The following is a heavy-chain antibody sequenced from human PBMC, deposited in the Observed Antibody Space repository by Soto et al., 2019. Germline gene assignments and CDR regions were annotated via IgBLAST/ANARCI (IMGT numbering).Heavy chain of an antibody. Sequence: EVQLVESGGSVIRPGGSLRLSCAASGFAFQNHGMAWVRQVPGKGLEWVAGISGSGVNAGYADSVKGRFTISRDNGDNSLYLEINNLGVEDTAVYHFARKPHWQYWYFDLWGRGTLVTVSS. J-gene: IGHJ2*01. CDR3: ARKPHWQYWYFDL. D-gene: IGHD1-1*01. CDR1: GFAFQNHG. CDR2: ISGSGVNA. V-gene: IGHV3-20*01.